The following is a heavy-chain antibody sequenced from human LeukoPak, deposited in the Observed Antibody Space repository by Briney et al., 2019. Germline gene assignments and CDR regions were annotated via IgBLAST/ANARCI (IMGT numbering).Heavy chain of an antibody. CDR2: IYHSGTS. V-gene: IGHV4-39*01. J-gene: IGHJ4*02. Sequence: SETLSLTCTVSRGSISSSSYYWAWIRQPPGKGLEWIGMIYHSGTSYYNASLKSRVSISVDTSKNQFSLKLSSVTAADTAVYYCVRQVCSSISCYVYYWGQRTLVTVSS. D-gene: IGHD2-2*01. CDR3: VRQVCSSISCYVYY. CDR1: RGSISSSSYY.